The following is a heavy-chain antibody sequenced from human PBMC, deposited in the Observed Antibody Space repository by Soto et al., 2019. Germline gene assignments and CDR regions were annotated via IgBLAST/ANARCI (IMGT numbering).Heavy chain of an antibody. D-gene: IGHD6-13*01. V-gene: IGHV3-23*01. Sequence: EVQLLESGGGLVQPGGSLRLSCTGSGFTFSSYAMNWVRQAPGKGLECVSTISGSGGTTYYADSVKGRFTISRDNSKNPLYLQMSSLRAEDTAVYYCAKNGRAAAMYNWFDPWVQGTLVTVSS. J-gene: IGHJ5*02. CDR1: GFTFSSYA. CDR2: ISGSGGTT. CDR3: AKNGRAAAMYNWFDP.